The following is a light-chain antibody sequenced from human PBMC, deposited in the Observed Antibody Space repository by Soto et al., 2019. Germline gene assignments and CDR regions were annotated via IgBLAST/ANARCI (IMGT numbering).Light chain of an antibody. CDR2: DVT. CDR1: SSDVGGYNY. Sequence: QSALTQPASVSGSPGQSITISCTGTSSDVGGYNYVSWYQQHPGKAPKLMIYDVTNRPSGVSNRFSGSKSGYTASLTISGLQADDEADYYCAAWDDSLNGSYVFGTGTKVTVL. CDR3: AAWDDSLNGSYV. J-gene: IGLJ1*01. V-gene: IGLV2-14*03.